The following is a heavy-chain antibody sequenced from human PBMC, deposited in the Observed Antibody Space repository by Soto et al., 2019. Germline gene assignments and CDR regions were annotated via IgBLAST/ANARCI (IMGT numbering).Heavy chain of an antibody. V-gene: IGHV1-18*04. CDR1: GYTFSSYC. J-gene: IGHJ1*01. D-gene: IGHD2-8*01. CDR2: ISAYNGNT. CDR3: ARDDGPEYFQH. Sequence: ASVKVSCKASGYTFSSYCISWVLQAPGQGLEWMGWISAYNGNTNYAQKLQGRVTMTTDTSTSTAYMELRSLRSDDTAVYYCARDDGPEYFQHWGQGTLVTVSS.